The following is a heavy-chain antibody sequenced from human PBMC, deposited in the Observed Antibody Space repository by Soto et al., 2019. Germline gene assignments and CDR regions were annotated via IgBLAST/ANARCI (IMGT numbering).Heavy chain of an antibody. CDR2: INAGNGNT. V-gene: IGHV1-3*01. J-gene: IGHJ5*02. CDR3: ARDRRQRGAAAPTYNWFDP. CDR1: GYTFTSYA. Sequence: ASVKVSCKASGYTFTSYAMHWVRQAPGQRLEWMGWINAGNGNTKYSQKFQGRVTITRDTSASTAYMELSSLRSEDTAVYYCARDRRQRGAAAPTYNWFDPWGQGTLVTVSS. D-gene: IGHD6-25*01.